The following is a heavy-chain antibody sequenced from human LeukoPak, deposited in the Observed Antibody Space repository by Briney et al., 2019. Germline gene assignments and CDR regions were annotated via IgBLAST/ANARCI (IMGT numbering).Heavy chain of an antibody. D-gene: IGHD1-26*01. CDR1: GFTFSSYE. Sequence: GGSLRLSXAASGFTFSSYEMNWVRQAPGKGLEGVSYISSSGSTIYYADSVKGRFTISRDNAKNSLYLQMNSLRAEDTAVYYCARDSGIVGATYNWFDPWGQGTLVTVSS. CDR2: ISSSGSTI. CDR3: ARDSGIVGATYNWFDP. J-gene: IGHJ5*02. V-gene: IGHV3-48*03.